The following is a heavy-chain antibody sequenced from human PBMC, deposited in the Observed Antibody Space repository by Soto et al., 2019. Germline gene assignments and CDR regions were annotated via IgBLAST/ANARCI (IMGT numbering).Heavy chain of an antibody. CDR2: ISHDGNNE. CDR3: ATEDESSGHAGTFHH. D-gene: IGHD3-22*01. CDR1: GFTVATYV. V-gene: IGHV3-30-3*01. J-gene: IGHJ1*01. Sequence: QVQLAESGGGGVQPGTSLRLSCAASGFTVATYVRHWARQVPGKGLEWVSGISHDGNNEHYADSAKGRFTISRDNSRHPLYLQRISLSAEGTSLYYGATEDESSGHAGTFHHWGQGALVTVSS.